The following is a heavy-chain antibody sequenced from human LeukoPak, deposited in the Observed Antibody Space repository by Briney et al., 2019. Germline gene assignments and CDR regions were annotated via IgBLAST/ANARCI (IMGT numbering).Heavy chain of an antibody. J-gene: IGHJ4*02. CDR2: MNPNSGNT. Sequence: ASVKVSCKASGYTFTSYDINWVRQATGQGLEWMGWMNPNSGNTGYAQKFQGRVTMTRNTSISTAYMELSSVTAADTAVYYCVSFGVVISFDYWGQGTLVTVSS. D-gene: IGHD3-3*01. CDR3: VSFGVVISFDY. CDR1: GYTFTSYD. V-gene: IGHV1-8*01.